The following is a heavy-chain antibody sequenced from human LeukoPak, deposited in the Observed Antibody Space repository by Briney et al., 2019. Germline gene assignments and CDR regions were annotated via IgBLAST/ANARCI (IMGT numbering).Heavy chain of an antibody. Sequence: GGSLRLSCTVSGFTVSSNSMSWVRQAPGKGLEWVSAISGSGGSTYYADSVKGRFTISRDNSKNTLYLQMNSLRAEDTAVYYCAKKSRGSGSYYGDYWGQGILVTVSS. CDR2: ISGSGGST. V-gene: IGHV3-23*01. D-gene: IGHD3-10*01. CDR3: AKKSRGSGSYYGDY. CDR1: GFTVSSNS. J-gene: IGHJ4*02.